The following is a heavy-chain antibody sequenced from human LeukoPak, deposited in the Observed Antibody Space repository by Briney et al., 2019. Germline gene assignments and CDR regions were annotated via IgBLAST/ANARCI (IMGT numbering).Heavy chain of an antibody. D-gene: IGHD2-15*01. CDR1: GGSISSGGYY. J-gene: IGHJ6*03. V-gene: IGHV4-31*03. Sequence: SETLSLTCTVSGGSISSGGYYWSWIRQHPGKGLEWIGYIYYSGSTYYNPSLKSRVTISVDTSKNQFSLKLSSVTAADTAVYYCARVGRYCSGGSCYRSPPNYYYYMDVWGKGTTVTVSS. CDR3: ARVGRYCSGGSCYRSPPNYYYYMDV. CDR2: IYYSGST.